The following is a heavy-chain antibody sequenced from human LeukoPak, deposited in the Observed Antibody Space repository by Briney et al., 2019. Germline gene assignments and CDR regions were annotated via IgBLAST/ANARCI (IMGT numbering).Heavy chain of an antibody. CDR3: ARQDFYYYYMDV. J-gene: IGHJ6*03. V-gene: IGHV4-59*08. CDR1: GGSTSHYS. CDR2: IFYSGST. D-gene: IGHD3-3*01. Sequence: SETLSLTYTVSGGSTSHYSWSWIRQPPGKGLEWIGYIFYSGSTDYNSALKSRVTISLDPSKNQFSLKLTSVTAADTAVYYCARQDFYYYYMDVWGKGTTVTVSS.